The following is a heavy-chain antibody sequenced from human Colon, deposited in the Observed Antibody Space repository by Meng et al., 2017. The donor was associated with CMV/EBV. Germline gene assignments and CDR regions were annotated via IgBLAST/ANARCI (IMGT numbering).Heavy chain of an antibody. CDR1: GYSFRSSS. D-gene: IGHD6-19*01. J-gene: IGHJ4*02. Sequence: VSCSPSGYSFRSSSINWVRQAPGQGLEWLGGFIPQFGAATSAKKFQGRVTITTDESTSTAYMELINLTSEDTAVYYCARGGSIGWSNWGQGTLVTVSS. CDR3: ARGGSIGWSN. V-gene: IGHV1-69*05. CDR2: FIPQFGAA.